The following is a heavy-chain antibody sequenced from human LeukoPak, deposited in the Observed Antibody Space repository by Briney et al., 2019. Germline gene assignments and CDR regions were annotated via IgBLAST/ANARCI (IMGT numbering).Heavy chain of an antibody. V-gene: IGHV3-7*01. CDR3: VRGRVSRFGATNNPQIYFDY. J-gene: IGHJ4*02. Sequence: GGSLRLSGAASGFTFSSYWMSWVRQAPGKGLEWVANIKQDGSEKYYVDSVKGRFTISRDNAKNSLYLQINSLRAEDTAVYYCVRGRVSRFGATNNPQIYFDYWGQGTLVTVSS. D-gene: IGHD1-26*01. CDR2: IKQDGSEK. CDR1: GFTFSSYW.